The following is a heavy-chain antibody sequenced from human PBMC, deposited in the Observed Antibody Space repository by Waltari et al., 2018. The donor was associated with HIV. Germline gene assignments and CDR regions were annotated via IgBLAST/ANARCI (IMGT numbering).Heavy chain of an antibody. V-gene: IGHV3-48*03. CDR3: SREVSLQGTYYFDS. CDR2: SSSSGDVL. Sequence: VQLVESGGGLIQSGGSLRLSCVGSGVIFDTFRLNWVRQATGKSLDLIAYSSSSGDVLYYGDSVKWLFEISRDNVKKTLFLQMNTLSLAVTAIYYCSREVSLQGTYYFDSWWQGSLVTVSS. J-gene: IGHJ4*02. CDR1: GVIFDTFR.